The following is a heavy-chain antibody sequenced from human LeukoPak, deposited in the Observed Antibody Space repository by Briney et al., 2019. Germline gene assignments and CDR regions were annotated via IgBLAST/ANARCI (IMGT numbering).Heavy chain of an antibody. Sequence: GTSLKLSCEASGFTFSKYGMHWVRQDSGQGLEWVAVIWFDGSNTHYADSVKGRFTISRDNSKSTLYLQMNSLRADDTAVYYCAKDVSGPYGSLFDPWGQGTLVIVSS. V-gene: IGHV3-33*06. J-gene: IGHJ5*02. D-gene: IGHD6-19*01. CDR3: AKDVSGPYGSLFDP. CDR1: GFTFSKYG. CDR2: IWFDGSNT.